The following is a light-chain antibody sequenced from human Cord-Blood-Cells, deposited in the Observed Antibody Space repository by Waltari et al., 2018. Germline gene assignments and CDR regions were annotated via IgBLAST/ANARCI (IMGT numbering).Light chain of an antibody. CDR3: QQRSNWPP. V-gene: IGKV3-11*01. CDR1: QSVSSY. CDR2: DAS. J-gene: IGKJ4*01. Sequence: EIVLTQSPATLSLSPGASATLSCRASQSVSSYLAWYQQKPGQAPSLLIYDASNRATGIPARFSGSESGTDFTLTISSLEPEDFAVYYCQQRSNWPPFGGGIKVEIK.